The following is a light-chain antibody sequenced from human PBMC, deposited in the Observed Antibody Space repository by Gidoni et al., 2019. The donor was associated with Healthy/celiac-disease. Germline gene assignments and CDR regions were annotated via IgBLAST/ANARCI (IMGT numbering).Light chain of an antibody. CDR2: DAS. J-gene: IGKJ5*01. Sequence: EIVLTQSPATLSLSPGERATLSCRASQSVSSYLAWYQQKPGPAPRLLIYDASNRATGIPARFSGSGSGTDFTLTISSLEPEDFAVYYCQQRSNLITFGQGTRLEIK. CDR3: QQRSNLIT. V-gene: IGKV3-11*01. CDR1: QSVSSY.